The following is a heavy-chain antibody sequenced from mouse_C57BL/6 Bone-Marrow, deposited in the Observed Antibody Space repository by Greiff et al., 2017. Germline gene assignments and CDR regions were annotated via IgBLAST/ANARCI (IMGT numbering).Heavy chain of an antibody. D-gene: IGHD2-4*01. CDR3: ASYEDDDY. CDR1: GFTFSSYG. Sequence: EVQLQESGGDLVKPGGSLKLSCAASGFTFSSYGMSWVRQTPDKRLEWVATICSGGSYTYYPDSVKGRYTIARANAKNTLYLQRSSLKSEDTAMYYSASYEDDDYWGQGTTLTVSS. CDR2: ICSGGSYT. V-gene: IGHV5-6*01. J-gene: IGHJ2*01.